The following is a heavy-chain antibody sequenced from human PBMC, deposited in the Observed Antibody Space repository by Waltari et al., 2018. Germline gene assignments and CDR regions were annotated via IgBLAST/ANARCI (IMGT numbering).Heavy chain of an antibody. Sequence: QVQLVQSGAEVKTPGASVKVSCKASGYTFPGYYMHWVRQAPGQGLEWMGRINPNSGGTNYAQKFQGRVTMTRDTSISTAYMELSRLRSDDTAVYYCARGIAAAGLVGYYFDYWGQGTLVTVSS. D-gene: IGHD6-13*01. J-gene: IGHJ4*02. CDR3: ARGIAAAGLVGYYFDY. CDR2: INPNSGGT. CDR1: GYTFPGYY. V-gene: IGHV1-2*06.